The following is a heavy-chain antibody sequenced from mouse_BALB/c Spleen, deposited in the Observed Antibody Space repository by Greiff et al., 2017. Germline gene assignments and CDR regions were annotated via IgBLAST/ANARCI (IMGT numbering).Heavy chain of an antibody. Sequence: EVKLVESGGGLVQPGGSRKLSCAASGFTFSSFGMHWVRQAPEKGLEWVAYISSGSSTIYYADTVKGRFTISRDNPKNTLYLQMSSLRSEDTAMYYCASLLLRAYWGQGTLVTVSA. CDR3: ASLLLRAY. J-gene: IGHJ3*01. V-gene: IGHV5-17*02. D-gene: IGHD1-1*01. CDR2: ISSGSSTI. CDR1: GFTFSSFG.